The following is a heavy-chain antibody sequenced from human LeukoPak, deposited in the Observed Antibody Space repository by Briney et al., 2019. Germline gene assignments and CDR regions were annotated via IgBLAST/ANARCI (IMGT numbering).Heavy chain of an antibody. Sequence: SETLSLTCTVSGGSISSYYWSWIRQPAGKGLEWIGRIYTSGSTNYNPSLKSRVTMSVDTSKNQFSLKLSSVTAADTAVYYCARSYGSGSYYNVGYYYYYMDVWGKGTTVTISS. D-gene: IGHD3-10*01. J-gene: IGHJ6*03. CDR2: IYTSGST. V-gene: IGHV4-4*07. CDR1: GGSISSYY. CDR3: ARSYGSGSYYNVGYYYYYMDV.